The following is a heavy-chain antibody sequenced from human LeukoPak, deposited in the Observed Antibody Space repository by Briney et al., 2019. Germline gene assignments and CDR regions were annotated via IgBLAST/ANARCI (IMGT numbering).Heavy chain of an antibody. CDR3: VKGGWAGYWYFDL. Sequence: GGSLRLSCAASGFTFSSYAMSWVRQAPGKGLEWVSAISGSGGSTYYADSVKGRFTISRDNSKNTLYLQMNSLRAEDTAVYYCVKGGWAGYWYFDLWGRGTLVTVSS. J-gene: IGHJ2*01. CDR1: GFTFSSYA. CDR2: ISGSGGST. D-gene: IGHD6-19*01. V-gene: IGHV3-23*01.